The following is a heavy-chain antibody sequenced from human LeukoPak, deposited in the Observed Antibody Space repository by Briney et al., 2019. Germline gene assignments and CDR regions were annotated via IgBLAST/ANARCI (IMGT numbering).Heavy chain of an antibody. Sequence: ASVKVSRKASGYTFTGYYMHWVRQAPGQGLEWMGWINPNSGGTNYAQKFQGRVTTTRDTSISTAYMELSRLRSDDTAVYYCARDAPRFSYGGQGDYWGQGTLVTVSS. V-gene: IGHV1-2*02. CDR1: GYTFTGYY. CDR3: ARDAPRFSYGGQGDY. D-gene: IGHD4-23*01. J-gene: IGHJ4*02. CDR2: INPNSGGT.